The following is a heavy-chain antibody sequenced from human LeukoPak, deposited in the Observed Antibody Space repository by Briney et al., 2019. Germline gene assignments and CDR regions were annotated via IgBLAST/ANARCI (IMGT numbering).Heavy chain of an antibody. J-gene: IGHJ6*03. CDR1: GGSISSSSYY. CDR2: IYYSGST. V-gene: IGHV4-39*07. D-gene: IGHD3-10*01. CDR3: AREGGLPITMVRGVIISPRYYYMDV. Sequence: SETLSLTCTVSGGSISSSSYYWGWIRQPPGKGLEWIGSIYYSGSTYYNPSLKSRVTISVDTSKNQFSLKLSSVTAADTAVYYCAREGGLPITMVRGVIISPRYYYMDVWGKGTTVTVSS.